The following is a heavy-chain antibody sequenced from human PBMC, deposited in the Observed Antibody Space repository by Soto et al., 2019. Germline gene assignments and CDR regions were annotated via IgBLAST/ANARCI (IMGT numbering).Heavy chain of an antibody. D-gene: IGHD3-9*01. CDR3: ARSHMAYYDILTGYASIDY. CDR2: ISYDGSNK. Sequence: GGSLRLSCAASGFTFSSYAMHWVRQAPGKGLEWVAVISYDGSNKYYADSVKGRFTISRDNSKNTLYLQMNSLRAEDTAVYYCARSHMAYYDILTGYASIDYWGQGTLVTVSS. J-gene: IGHJ4*02. V-gene: IGHV3-30-3*01. CDR1: GFTFSSYA.